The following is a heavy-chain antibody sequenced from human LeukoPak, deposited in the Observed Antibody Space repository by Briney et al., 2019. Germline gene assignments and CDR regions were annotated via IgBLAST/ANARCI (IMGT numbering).Heavy chain of an antibody. V-gene: IGHV3-23*01. J-gene: IGHJ4*02. CDR3: ARAPVTSCRGAFCSPFDI. CDR1: GFALSSYA. CDR2: TSSSDAGT. D-gene: IGHD2-15*01. Sequence: GSLRLSCAASGFALSSYAMSWVRQAPGKGLEWVSATSSSDAGTYHAESVRGRFTISRDNSKNTLYLQMNSLRADDAAVYYCARAPVTSCRGAFCSPFDIWGQGTLVTVSS.